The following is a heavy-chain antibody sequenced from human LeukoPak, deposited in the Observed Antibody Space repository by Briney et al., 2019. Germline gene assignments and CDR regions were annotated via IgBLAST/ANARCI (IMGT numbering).Heavy chain of an antibody. CDR2: VNGGGGDT. J-gene: IGHJ4*02. CDR3: AKEAVAGIVDY. CDR1: GFTFSSYA. Sequence: GGSLRLSCAASGFTFSSYAMSWVRQPPGKGLEWVSAVNGGGGDTYYADSVKGRFTVSRDNSKSTLYLQMNSLRAEDTAVYYCAKEAVAGIVDYWGQGTLVTVSS. V-gene: IGHV3-23*01. D-gene: IGHD6-19*01.